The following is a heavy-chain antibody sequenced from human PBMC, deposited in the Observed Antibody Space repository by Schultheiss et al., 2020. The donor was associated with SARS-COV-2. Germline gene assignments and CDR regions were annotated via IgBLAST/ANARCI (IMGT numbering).Heavy chain of an antibody. CDR2: ISYDGSNK. J-gene: IGHJ3*02. Sequence: GESLKISCAASGFTFSSYAMHWVRQAPGKGLEWVAVISYDGSNKYYADSVKGRFTLSRYNSKNTLYLQMSSLRAEDTAVYYCVKGLVGARGNAFDIWGQGTMVTVSS. CDR3: VKGLVGARGNAFDI. V-gene: IGHV3-30*14. D-gene: IGHD1-26*01. CDR1: GFTFSSYA.